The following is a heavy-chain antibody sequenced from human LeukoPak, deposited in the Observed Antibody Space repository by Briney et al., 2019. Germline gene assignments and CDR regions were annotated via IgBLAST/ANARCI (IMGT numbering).Heavy chain of an antibody. D-gene: IGHD3-3*01. V-gene: IGHV3-49*04. CDR1: GFTFSSYA. Sequence: GGSLRLSCAASGFTFSSYAMSWVRQAPGKGLEWVGFIRSKAYGGTTEYAASVKGRFTISRDDSKSIAYLQMNSLKTEDTAVYYCAKADDFWSGIGDYFDYWGQGTLVTVSS. J-gene: IGHJ4*02. CDR2: IRSKAYGGTT. CDR3: AKADDFWSGIGDYFDY.